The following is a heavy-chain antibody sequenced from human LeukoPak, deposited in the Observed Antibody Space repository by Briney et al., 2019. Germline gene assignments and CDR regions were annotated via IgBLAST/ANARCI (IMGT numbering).Heavy chain of an antibody. CDR2: IIPIFGTA. Sequence: SVKVSCKASGGTFSSYAISWVRQAPGQGLEWMGGIIPIFGTANYAQKFQGRVTITADKSTSTAYMELSSLRSEDTAVYYCASMPGAYCGGDCSRDGYWGQGTLVTVSS. CDR1: GGTFSSYA. CDR3: ASMPGAYCGGDCSRDGY. J-gene: IGHJ4*02. D-gene: IGHD2-21*02. V-gene: IGHV1-69*06.